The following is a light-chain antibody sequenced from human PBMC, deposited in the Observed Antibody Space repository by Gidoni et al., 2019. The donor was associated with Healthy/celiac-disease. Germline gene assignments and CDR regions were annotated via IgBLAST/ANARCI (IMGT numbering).Light chain of an antibody. CDR3: QQLNGYPPT. V-gene: IGKV1-9*01. CDR2: AAS. CDR1: PGISSY. Sequence: DIQLTQSPSFLSASVGDRVTITCRASPGISSYLAWYQQKPGKAPKLLIYAASTLQSGVPSRFSGSGSGTEFTLTISSLQPEDFATYYCQQLNGYPPTFGQXTRLEIK. J-gene: IGKJ5*01.